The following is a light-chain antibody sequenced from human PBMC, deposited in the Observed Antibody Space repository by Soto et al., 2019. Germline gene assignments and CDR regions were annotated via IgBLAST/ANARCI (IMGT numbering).Light chain of an antibody. CDR2: AAS. V-gene: IGKV1-39*01. Sequence: DIQMTQSPSSLSASIVDIVTITCRAGQTIGSHLNWYQQKPGKAPKLLIFAASNLQSGVPSRFSGSGSGTDFTLTINSLQPEDFATYYCQQTYTAANFGQGTRLEIK. J-gene: IGKJ5*01. CDR3: QQTYTAAN. CDR1: QTIGSH.